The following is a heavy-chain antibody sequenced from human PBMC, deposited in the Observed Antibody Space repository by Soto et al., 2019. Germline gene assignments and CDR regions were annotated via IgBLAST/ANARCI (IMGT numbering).Heavy chain of an antibody. D-gene: IGHD2-8*01. Sequence: PGGSLRLSCATSGFTFRYHGMSWVRQAPGKGLEWVSTINSNGVDTHYPDSVKGRFIISRDNPRNTLDPHMSSLRAEDTALYYCVSWVSAHFDYWGQGTMVTVSS. CDR1: GFTFRYHG. CDR3: VSWVSAHFDY. J-gene: IGHJ4*02. CDR2: INSNGVDT. V-gene: IGHV3-23*01.